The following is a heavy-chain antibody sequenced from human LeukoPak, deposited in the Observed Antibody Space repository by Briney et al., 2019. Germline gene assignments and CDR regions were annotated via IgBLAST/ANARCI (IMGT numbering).Heavy chain of an antibody. CDR3: AKYYYGSNTYSFDY. J-gene: IGHJ4*02. CDR2: ISYDGIMAFISFDGSNR. D-gene: IGHD3-22*01. V-gene: IGHV3-30*18. CDR1: GFTFSNYG. Sequence: GRSLRLSCAASGFTFSNYGMHWVRQAPGKGLEWVAFISYDGIMAFISFDGSNRHYVDSAKGRFTISRDNSKNTLSLQMNSLRAEDTAVYYCAKYYYGSNTYSFDYWGQGTLVTVSS.